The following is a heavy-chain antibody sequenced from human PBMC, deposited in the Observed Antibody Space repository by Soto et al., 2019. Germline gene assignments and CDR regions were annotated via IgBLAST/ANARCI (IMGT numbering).Heavy chain of an antibody. J-gene: IGHJ4*02. Sequence: ASVKVSCKASGYTFTSYAMHWVRQAPGQRLEWMGWINAGNGNTKYSQKFQGRVTITRDTSASTAYMELSSLRSEDTAVYYCARSPPTMVRGVIISSPGLFDYWGRGTLVTVSS. CDR1: GYTFTSYA. V-gene: IGHV1-3*01. CDR3: ARSPPTMVRGVIISSPGLFDY. D-gene: IGHD3-10*01. CDR2: INAGNGNT.